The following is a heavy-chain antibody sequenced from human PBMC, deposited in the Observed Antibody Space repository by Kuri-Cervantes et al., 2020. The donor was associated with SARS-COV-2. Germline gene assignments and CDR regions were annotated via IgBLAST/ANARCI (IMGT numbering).Heavy chain of an antibody. Sequence: GESLKISCAASGFTFSSYAMSWVRQAPGKGLEWVSAISGSGGSTYSADSVKGRFTISRDNSKNTLYLQMNSLRAEDTAVYYCAKDHDRTSFDYWGQGTLVTVSS. V-gene: IGHV3-23*01. CDR2: ISGSGGST. CDR1: GFTFSSYA. J-gene: IGHJ4*02. D-gene: IGHD3-3*01. CDR3: AKDHDRTSFDY.